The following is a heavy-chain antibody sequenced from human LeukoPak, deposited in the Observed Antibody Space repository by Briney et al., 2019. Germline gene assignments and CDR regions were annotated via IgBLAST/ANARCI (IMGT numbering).Heavy chain of an antibody. CDR1: GFTFSSYG. J-gene: IGHJ6*02. CDR2: ISYDGSNK. V-gene: IGHV3-30*18. D-gene: IGHD3-10*01. Sequence: GRSLRLSCAASGFTFSSYGMHWVRQAPGKGLEWVAVISYDGSNKYCADSVKGRFTISRDNSKNTLYLQMNSLRAEDTAVYYCAKDDKASLWPSFYYYYYGMDVWGQGTTVTVSS. CDR3: AKDDKASLWPSFYYYYYGMDV.